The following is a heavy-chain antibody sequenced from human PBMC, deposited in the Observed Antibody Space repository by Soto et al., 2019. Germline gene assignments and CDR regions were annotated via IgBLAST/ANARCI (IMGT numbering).Heavy chain of an antibody. J-gene: IGHJ6*03. D-gene: IGHD2-15*01. CDR3: ARGIYCSGGSCYSSYYYYMDV. Sequence: SETLSLTCAVYGGSFSGYYWRWIRQPPGKGLEWIGEINHSGSTNYNPSLKSRVTISVDTSKNQFSLKLSSVTAADTAVYYCARGIYCSGGSCYSSYYYYMDVWGKGTTVTVSS. V-gene: IGHV4-34*01. CDR1: GGSFSGYY. CDR2: INHSGST.